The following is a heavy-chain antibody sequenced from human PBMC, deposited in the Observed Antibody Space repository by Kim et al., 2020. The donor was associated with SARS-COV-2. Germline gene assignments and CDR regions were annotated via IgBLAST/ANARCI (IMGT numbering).Heavy chain of an antibody. V-gene: IGHV3-23*01. D-gene: IGHD6-19*01. CDR1: GFTFADYG. J-gene: IGHJ4*01. CDR3: AKARGGAISGWPFDY. CDR2: IIKNAAST. Sequence: GGSLRLSCAASGFTFADYGMTWVCKAPGTGLEWASTIIKNAASTFYADSVRGRFTISRDNSKNRLYLQMNSLRAEDPAAYYCAKARGGAISGWPFDYWG.